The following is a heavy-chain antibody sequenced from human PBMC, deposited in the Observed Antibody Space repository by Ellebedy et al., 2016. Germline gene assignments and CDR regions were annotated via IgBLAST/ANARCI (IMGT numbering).Heavy chain of an antibody. J-gene: IGHJ4*02. CDR3: TTEDTGYSSGYYSGFY. V-gene: IGHV3-72*01. Sequence: GGSLRLSCAASGFTFSDHYMDWVRQGPGKGLEWVGRIKNRANRYTTEYAASVKGRFTISRDDSKNTLYLQMNSLKTEDTAVYYCTTEDTGYSSGYYSGFYWGQGTLVTVSS. D-gene: IGHD3-22*01. CDR1: GFTFSDHY. CDR2: IKNRANRYTT.